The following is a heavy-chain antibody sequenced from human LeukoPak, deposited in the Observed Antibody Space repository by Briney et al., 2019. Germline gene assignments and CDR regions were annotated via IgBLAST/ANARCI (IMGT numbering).Heavy chain of an antibody. CDR3: ARVVVVAATGLYYFDY. CDR1: GGSISSYY. CDR2: IYHSGST. D-gene: IGHD2-15*01. Sequence: SETLSLTCTVSGGSISSYYWSWIRQPPGKGLEWIGEIYHSGSTNYNPSLKSRVTISVDKSKNQFSLKLSSVTAADTAVYYCARVVVVAATGLYYFDYWGQGTLVTVSS. V-gene: IGHV4-59*12. J-gene: IGHJ4*02.